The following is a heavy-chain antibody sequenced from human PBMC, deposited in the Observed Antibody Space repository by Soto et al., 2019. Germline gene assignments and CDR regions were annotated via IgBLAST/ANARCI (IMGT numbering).Heavy chain of an antibody. J-gene: IGHJ5*02. CDR1: GGSISSGGYY. CDR2: IYYSGST. V-gene: IGHV4-31*03. D-gene: IGHD6-13*01. CDR3: ARDQRSWYNWFDP. Sequence: QVQLQESGPGLVKPSQTLSLTCTVSGGSISSGGYYWSWIRQHPGKGLEWIGYIYYSGSTYYNPSLKSRATISVDTSKNQFSLKLSSVTAADTAVYYCARDQRSWYNWFDPWGQGTLVTVSS.